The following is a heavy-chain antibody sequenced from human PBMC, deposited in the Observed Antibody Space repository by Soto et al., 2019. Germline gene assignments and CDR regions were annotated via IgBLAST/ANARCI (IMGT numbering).Heavy chain of an antibody. J-gene: IGHJ5*02. CDR3: ARATAWFGLEGENWFDP. CDR1: GGTFNSYA. CDR2: IIPIFGTP. V-gene: IGHV1-69*01. Sequence: QVQLVQSGAEVRKPGSSVKVSCKASGGTFNSYAINWVRQAPGQGLEWMGGIIPIFGTPKYAQNFQGGVPITADESTSTVYRELSSLTSADTAVYYCARATAWFGLEGENWFDPWGQGTLVSVSS. D-gene: IGHD3-10*01.